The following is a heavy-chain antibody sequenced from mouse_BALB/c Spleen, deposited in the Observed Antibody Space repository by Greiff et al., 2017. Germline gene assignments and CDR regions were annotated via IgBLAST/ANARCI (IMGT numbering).Heavy chain of an antibody. V-gene: IGHV3-2*02. CDR3: ARWATTVVATDYAMDY. D-gene: IGHD1-1*01. Sequence: EVHLVESGPGLVKPSQSLSLTCTVTGYSITSDYAWNWIRQFPGNKLEWMGYISYSGSTSYNPSLKSRISITRDTSKNQFFLQLNSVTTEDTATYYCARWATTVVATDYAMDYWGQGTSVTVSS. CDR2: ISYSGST. CDR1: GYSITSDYA. J-gene: IGHJ4*01.